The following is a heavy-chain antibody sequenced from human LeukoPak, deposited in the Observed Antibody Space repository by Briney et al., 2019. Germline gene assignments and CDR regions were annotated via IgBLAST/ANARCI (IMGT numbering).Heavy chain of an antibody. Sequence: ASVQDSCQCCGWILLEYQRHALGQAPGQGLEWMGWINPNSGGTNYAQRFQGRVTMTRDMSITTAYMDLSRLKFGDTGVYYYARATAAGGVGYFDLWGRGTLVTASS. CDR2: INPNSGGT. D-gene: IGHD6-13*01. CDR3: ARATAAGGVGYFDL. V-gene: IGHV1-2*02. CDR1: GWILLEYQ. J-gene: IGHJ2*01.